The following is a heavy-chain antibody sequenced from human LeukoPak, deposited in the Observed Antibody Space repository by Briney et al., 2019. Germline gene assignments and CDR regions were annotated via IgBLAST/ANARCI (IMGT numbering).Heavy chain of an antibody. CDR1: GDSISSTSYY. Sequence: PSETLSLTCTVSGDSISSTSYYWAWIRQPPGKGREWIGEINHSGSTNYNPSLKSRVTISVDTSKNQFSLKLSSVTAADTAVYYCARRRKYSSSWYDAYFDYWGQGTLVTVSS. V-gene: IGHV4-39*07. CDR2: INHSGST. J-gene: IGHJ4*02. D-gene: IGHD6-13*01. CDR3: ARRRKYSSSWYDAYFDY.